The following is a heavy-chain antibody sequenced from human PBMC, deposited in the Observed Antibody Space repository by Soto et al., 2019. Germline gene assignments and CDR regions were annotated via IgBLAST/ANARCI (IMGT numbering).Heavy chain of an antibody. Sequence: GGSLRLSCSASGFTFSRYWMHWVRQAPGKGLVWVSHINSDGSSTNYVDSVKGRFTISRDNAKNTLYLQVNSLRAEDTAVYYCAKELETIFGPTFDYWGQGTLVTVSS. CDR1: GFTFSRYW. J-gene: IGHJ4*02. CDR3: AKELETIFGPTFDY. D-gene: IGHD3-3*01. CDR2: INSDGSST. V-gene: IGHV3-74*01.